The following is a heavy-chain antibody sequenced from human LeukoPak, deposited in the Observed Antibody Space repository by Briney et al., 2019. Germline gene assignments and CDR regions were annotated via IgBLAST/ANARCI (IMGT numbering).Heavy chain of an antibody. J-gene: IGHJ3*02. CDR1: GFTFSSDS. D-gene: IGHD3-9*01. V-gene: IGHV3-9*01. CDR2: ISWNSGSI. Sequence: GGSLRLSCAASGFTFSSDSMNWVRQAPGKGLEWVSGISWNSGSIGYADSVKGRFTISRDNAKNSLYLQMNSLRAEDTALYYCAKDILRYFDWANAFDIWGQGTMVTVSS. CDR3: AKDILRYFDWANAFDI.